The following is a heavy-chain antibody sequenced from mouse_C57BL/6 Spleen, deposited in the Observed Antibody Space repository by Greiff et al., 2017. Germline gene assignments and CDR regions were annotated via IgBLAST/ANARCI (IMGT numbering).Heavy chain of an antibody. V-gene: IGHV1-50*01. CDR1: GYTFTSYW. CDR2: IDPSDSYT. J-gene: IGHJ2*01. Sequence: QVHVKQPGAELVKPGASVKLSCKASGYTFTSYWMQWVKQRPGQGLEWIGEIDPSDSYTNYNQKFKGKATLTVDTSSSTAYMQLSSLTSEDSAVYYCARKPYSNYGDYWGQGTTLTVSS. D-gene: IGHD2-5*01. CDR3: ARKPYSNYGDY.